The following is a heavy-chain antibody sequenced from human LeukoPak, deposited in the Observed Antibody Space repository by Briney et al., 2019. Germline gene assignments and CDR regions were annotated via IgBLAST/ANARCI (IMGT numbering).Heavy chain of an antibody. J-gene: IGHJ6*03. CDR1: GGSFSGYY. V-gene: IGHV4-34*01. D-gene: IGHD4-23*01. CDR2: INHSGST. Sequence: SETLSLTCDVSGGSFSGYYWSWIRQPPGKGLEWIGEINHSGSTNYNPSLKSRVTISVDTSKNQFSLKLSSVTAADTAVYYCAKAAVGGYYCYYYMDVWGKGTTVTVSS. CDR3: AKAAVGGYYCYYYMDV.